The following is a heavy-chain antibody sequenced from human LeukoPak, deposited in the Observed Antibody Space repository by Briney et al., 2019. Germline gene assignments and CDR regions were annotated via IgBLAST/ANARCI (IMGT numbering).Heavy chain of an antibody. CDR2: IRVSGST. J-gene: IGHJ4*02. D-gene: IGHD3-22*01. CDR3: ARVKYYYDSSGYCFDY. Sequence: GGSLRLSCTTSGFTFSSYALSWVRQAPGKGLEWVSGIRVSGSTYYPDSVTGRFTISRDNSKNTLYLQMNSLRAEDTAVYYCARVKYYYDSSGYCFDYWGQGTLVTVSS. CDR1: GFTFSSYA. V-gene: IGHV3-23*01.